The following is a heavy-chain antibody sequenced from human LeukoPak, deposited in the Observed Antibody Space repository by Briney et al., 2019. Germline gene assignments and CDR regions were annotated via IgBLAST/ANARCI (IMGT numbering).Heavy chain of an antibody. D-gene: IGHD3-10*01. J-gene: IGHJ3*02. CDR3: ARRSITMVRGTLTVAFDI. V-gene: IGHV4-59*08. Sequence: PSETLSLTCTVSGGSISSYYWSWIRQPPGKGLEWIGYIYYSGSTNYNPSLKSRVTISVDTSEKQFSLKLSSVTAADTAVYYCARRSITMVRGTLTVAFDIWGQGTMVTVSS. CDR1: GGSISSYY. CDR2: IYYSGST.